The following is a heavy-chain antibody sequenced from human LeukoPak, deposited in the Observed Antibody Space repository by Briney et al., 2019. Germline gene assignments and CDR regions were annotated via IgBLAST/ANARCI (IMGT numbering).Heavy chain of an antibody. D-gene: IGHD4-17*01. V-gene: IGHV4-4*07. Sequence: SETLSVTCTDSGDSISSYYWSWIRQPAGKGLEWIGRIDTSGSTNYNPSLKSRVTISVDTSKNQFSVRLTSVTAADTAVFYCARVTTNWYFDLWGRGTLVTVSS. CDR3: ARVTTNWYFDL. CDR2: IDTSGST. CDR1: GDSISSYY. J-gene: IGHJ2*01.